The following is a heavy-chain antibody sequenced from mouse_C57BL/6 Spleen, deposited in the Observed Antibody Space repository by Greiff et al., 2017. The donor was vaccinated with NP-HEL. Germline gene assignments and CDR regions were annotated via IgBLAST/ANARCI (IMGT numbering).Heavy chain of an antibody. Sequence: QVHVKQPGAELVKPGASVKLSCKASGYTFTSYWMHWVKQRPGRGLEWIGRIDPNSGGTKYIEKFKSKATLTVDKPSSTAYMQLSSLTSEDSAVDYWSRSAADRYSGYFDVWGTGTTVTVSS. D-gene: IGHD2-3*01. J-gene: IGHJ1*03. CDR2: IDPNSGGT. V-gene: IGHV1-72*01. CDR3: SRSAADRYSGYFDV. CDR1: GYTFTSYW.